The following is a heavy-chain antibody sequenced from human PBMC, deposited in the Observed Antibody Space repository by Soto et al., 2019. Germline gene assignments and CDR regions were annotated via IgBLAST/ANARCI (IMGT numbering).Heavy chain of an antibody. CDR2: IGAYNGNT. CDR1: GYTFTSYG. V-gene: IGHV1-18*01. CDR3: ATLDTTYYYDSSGLNRAFDY. J-gene: IGHJ4*02. D-gene: IGHD3-22*01. Sequence: GASVKVSCKASGYTFTSYGISWVRQAPGQGLEWMGWIGAYNGNTNYAQKLQGRVTMTTDTSTSTAYMELRSLRSDDTAVYYCATLDTTYYYDSSGLNRAFDYWGQGTLVTVSS.